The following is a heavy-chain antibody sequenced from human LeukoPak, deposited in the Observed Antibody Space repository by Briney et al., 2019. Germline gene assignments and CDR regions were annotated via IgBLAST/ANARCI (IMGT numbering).Heavy chain of an antibody. CDR3: ARSLGYCSSTSCYDAVGGSDY. Sequence: GGSLRLSCAASGFTFSSYAMSWVRQAPGKGLEWVSGISGSGDTTYYADSVKGRFTISRDNSKNTLYLQMNSLRAEDTAVYYCARSLGYCSSTSCYDAVGGSDYWGQGTLVTVSS. V-gene: IGHV3-23*01. D-gene: IGHD2-2*01. CDR2: ISGSGDTT. J-gene: IGHJ4*02. CDR1: GFTFSSYA.